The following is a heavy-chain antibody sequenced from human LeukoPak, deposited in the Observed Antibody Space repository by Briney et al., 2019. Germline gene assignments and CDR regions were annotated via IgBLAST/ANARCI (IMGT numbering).Heavy chain of an antibody. CDR3: ARDRGSGSYYTALDY. CDR2: ISSSSSYI. D-gene: IGHD3-10*01. J-gene: IGHJ4*02. CDR1: GFTFSSYS. Sequence: GGSLRLSCAASGFTFSSYSMNWVRQAPGKGLEWVSSISSSSSYIYYADSVKGRFTISRDNAKNSLYLQMNSLRAEDTAVYYCARDRGSGSYYTALDYWGQGTLVTASS. V-gene: IGHV3-21*01.